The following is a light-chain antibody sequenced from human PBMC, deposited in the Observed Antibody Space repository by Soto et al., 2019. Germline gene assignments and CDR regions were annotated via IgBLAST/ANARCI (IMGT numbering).Light chain of an antibody. CDR3: QQRNSWPPT. J-gene: IGKJ4*01. V-gene: IGKV3-11*01. CDR1: QSVGND. CDR2: YAS. Sequence: EIVLTQSPATLSLSPGDRATLSCRASQSVGNDLVWYHQKRGQAARVLIYYASNRATGITARFSGSGPGTDFTLTISGLEPEDFAFYYCQQRNSWPPTFGGGTRVEIK.